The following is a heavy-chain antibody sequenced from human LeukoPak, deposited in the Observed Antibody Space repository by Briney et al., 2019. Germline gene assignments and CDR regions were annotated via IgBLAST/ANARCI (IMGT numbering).Heavy chain of an antibody. V-gene: IGHV1-69*04. J-gene: IGHJ2*01. CDR3: ARDQVLAISDWYFDL. CDR1: GGAVTSYG. CDR2: IIPILGVA. Sequence: GASVKVSCKASGGAVTSYGLSWVRHAPGQGLEWMGRIIPILGVANYAQKFQDRVTITADKSTSTAYMELISLKSDDTAVYFCARDQVLAISDWYFDLWGRGTLVTVSS. D-gene: IGHD2/OR15-2a*01.